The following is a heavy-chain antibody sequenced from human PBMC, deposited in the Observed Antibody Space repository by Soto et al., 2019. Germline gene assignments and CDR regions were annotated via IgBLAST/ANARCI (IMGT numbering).Heavy chain of an antibody. CDR3: AKDPPYYYDSSGYYNFDY. D-gene: IGHD3-22*01. V-gene: IGHV3-23*01. CDR1: GFTFSYYA. CDR2: INNSGGSI. Sequence: EVQLLESGGGLVQPGGSLRLSCAASGFTFSYYAMSWVRQAPGKGLEWVSAINNSGGSIYYADSVKGRFTISRDNSKNTLYLQMNSLRAEDTAVYYCAKDPPYYYDSSGYYNFDYWGQGTLVTVSS. J-gene: IGHJ4*02.